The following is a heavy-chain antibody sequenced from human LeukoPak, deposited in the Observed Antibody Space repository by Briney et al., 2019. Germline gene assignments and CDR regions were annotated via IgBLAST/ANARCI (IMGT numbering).Heavy chain of an antibody. CDR3: ARIKGYSSSPRDY. CDR1: GYTFTSYG. J-gene: IGHJ4*02. D-gene: IGHD6-13*01. Sequence: AASVKVSCKASGYTFTSYGISWVRQAPGQGLEWMGWISAYNGNTNYAQKLQGRVTMTRNTSISTAYMELSSLRSEDTAVYYCARIKGYSSSPRDYWGQGTLVTVSS. CDR2: ISAYNGNT. V-gene: IGHV1-18*01.